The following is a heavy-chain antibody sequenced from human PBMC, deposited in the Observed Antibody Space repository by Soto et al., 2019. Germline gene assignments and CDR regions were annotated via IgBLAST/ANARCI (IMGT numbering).Heavy chain of an antibody. CDR2: ISCNCGGI. CDR1: GFTFDDYA. J-gene: IGHJ6*03. V-gene: IGHV3-9*01. D-gene: IGHD2-2*01. CDR3: AKDNCRSGGCYEDYYSCMDV. Sequence: EVQLVESGGGLVQPARSLRLSCASSGFTFDDYAMHWVRQAPGKGLGWVSGISCNCGGIAYADSVKGRFTISRDNAKNSLYLQMNSLRTDDSALYYCAKDNCRSGGCYEDYYSCMDVWGKGNTVTVSS.